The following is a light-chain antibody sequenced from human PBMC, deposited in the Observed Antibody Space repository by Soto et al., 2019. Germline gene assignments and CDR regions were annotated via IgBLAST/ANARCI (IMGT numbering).Light chain of an antibody. CDR1: QTVNSDY. Sequence: VLTQFPGTLSLSHGETATLSCRASQTVNSDYLAWFQQRPGQAPRLLIFATSRRATDIPDRFSGSGSGTDFTLAIRRLEPEDFAVYYCHQFGYSPRTFGQGTKVDIK. J-gene: IGKJ1*01. V-gene: IGKV3-20*01. CDR2: ATS. CDR3: HQFGYSPRT.